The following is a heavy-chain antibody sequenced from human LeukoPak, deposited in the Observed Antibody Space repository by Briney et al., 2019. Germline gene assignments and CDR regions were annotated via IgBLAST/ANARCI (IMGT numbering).Heavy chain of an antibody. CDR1: GFTFSSYS. CDR3: ARDRKHSSSQSDAFDI. J-gene: IGHJ3*02. D-gene: IGHD6-13*01. CDR2: ISSSSYI. Sequence: PGGSLRLSCAASGFTFSSYSMNWVRQAPGKGLEWVSSISSSSYIYYADSVKGRFTISRDNAKNSLYLQMNSLRAEDTAVYYCARDRKHSSSQSDAFDIWGQGTMVTVSS. V-gene: IGHV3-21*01.